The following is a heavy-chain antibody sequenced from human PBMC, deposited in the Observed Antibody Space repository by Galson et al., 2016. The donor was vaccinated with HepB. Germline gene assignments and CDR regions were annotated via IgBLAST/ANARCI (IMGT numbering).Heavy chain of an antibody. V-gene: IGHV5-10-1*01. CDR3: ARLPNNYYDSSGYRSDAFGI. Sequence: QSGAEVKKPGESLRISCKGSGYSFTSYWISWVRQMPGKGLEWMGRIDPSDSYTNYSPSFQGHVTISADKSISTAYLQWSSLKASDTAMYYCARLPNNYYDSSGYRSDAFGIWGQGTMVTVSS. D-gene: IGHD3-22*01. J-gene: IGHJ3*02. CDR2: IDPSDSYT. CDR1: GYSFTSYW.